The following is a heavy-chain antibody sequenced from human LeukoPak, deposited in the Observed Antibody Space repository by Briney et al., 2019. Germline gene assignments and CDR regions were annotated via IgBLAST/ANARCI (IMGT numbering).Heavy chain of an antibody. Sequence: SGGSLRLSCAASGFSFSVYWMHWVRQAPGKGPVWVSRIKTDGSITDYADSVKGRFTISRDNAKNSLYLQMNSLRAEDTAVYYCARAFYDFLTGYPAYFDYWGQGTLVTVSS. CDR2: IKTDGSIT. CDR3: ARAFYDFLTGYPAYFDY. D-gene: IGHD3-9*01. CDR1: GFSFSVYW. V-gene: IGHV3-74*01. J-gene: IGHJ4*02.